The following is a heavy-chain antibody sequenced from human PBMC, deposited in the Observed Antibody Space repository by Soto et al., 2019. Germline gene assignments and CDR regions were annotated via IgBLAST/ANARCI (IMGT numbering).Heavy chain of an antibody. CDR2: ISGSGGST. Sequence: EVQLLESGGGLVQPGGSLRLSCAASGFTFSSYAMSWVRQAPGKGLEWVSAISGSGGSTYYADSVKGRFTISRDNSKNPLYLHMHSLMAEDTAVYYCAEVYRSSWFSDAFDTWGQGTMVTVSS. J-gene: IGHJ3*02. D-gene: IGHD6-13*01. CDR3: AEVYRSSWFSDAFDT. CDR1: GFTFSSYA. V-gene: IGHV3-23*01.